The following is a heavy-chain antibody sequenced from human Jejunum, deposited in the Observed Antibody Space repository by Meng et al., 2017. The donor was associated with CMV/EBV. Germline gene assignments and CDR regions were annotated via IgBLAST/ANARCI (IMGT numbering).Heavy chain of an antibody. J-gene: IGHJ5*02. D-gene: IGHD4-17*01. V-gene: IGHV3-21*01. CDR3: ARAIDYGDPNWFDP. CDR1: GFTFTSYS. CDR2: ISGSSTYI. Sequence: GFTFTSYSITWVRQAPGKGLEWRSYISGSSTYIYHADSVKGRFTISRDNAKNSVYLQMNRLRAEDTAVYYCARAIDYGDPNWFDPWGQGTLVTVSS.